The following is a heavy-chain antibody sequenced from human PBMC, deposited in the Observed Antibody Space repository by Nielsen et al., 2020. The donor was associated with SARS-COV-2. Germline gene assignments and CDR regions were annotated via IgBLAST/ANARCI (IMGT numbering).Heavy chain of an antibody. V-gene: IGHV3-33*01. CDR2: IWYDGSNK. CDR3: ARVGLDSGYSSGWYYFDY. D-gene: IGHD6-19*01. CDR1: GFTFSSYG. Sequence: SCAASGFTFSSYGMHWVRQAPGKGLEWVAVIWYDGSNKYYADSVKGRFTISRDNSKNTLYLQMNSLRAEDTAVYYCARVGLDSGYSSGWYYFDYWGQGTLVTVSS. J-gene: IGHJ4*02.